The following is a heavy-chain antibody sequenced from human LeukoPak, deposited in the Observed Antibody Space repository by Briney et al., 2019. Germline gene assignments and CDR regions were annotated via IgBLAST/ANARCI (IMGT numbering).Heavy chain of an antibody. CDR1: GGSISSYY. CDR2: IYYSGST. Sequence: SETLSLTCTVSGGSISSYYWSWIRQPPGKGLEWIGYIYYSGSTNYNPSLKSRVTISVDTSKNQFSLRLSSVTAADTAVYYCARVGRQQLALDYWGQGTLVTVSS. CDR3: ARVGRQQLALDY. D-gene: IGHD6-13*01. V-gene: IGHV4-59*01. J-gene: IGHJ4*02.